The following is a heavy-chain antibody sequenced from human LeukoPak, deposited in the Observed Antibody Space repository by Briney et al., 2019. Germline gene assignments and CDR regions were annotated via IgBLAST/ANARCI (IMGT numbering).Heavy chain of an antibody. V-gene: IGHV3-48*04. Sequence: GGSLRLSCAASGFTFSGYDMSWVRQAPGKGLEWVSYTSSSSSTIYYADSVKSRFTISRDNAKNSLYLQMNSLRAEDTAVYYCAKDVPTAYFDYWGQGTLVTVSS. CDR3: AKDVPTAYFDY. D-gene: IGHD2-2*01. CDR1: GFTFSGYD. J-gene: IGHJ4*02. CDR2: TSSSSSTI.